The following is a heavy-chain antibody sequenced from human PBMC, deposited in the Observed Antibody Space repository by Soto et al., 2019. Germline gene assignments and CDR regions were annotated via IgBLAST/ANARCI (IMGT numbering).Heavy chain of an antibody. CDR1: GVTFSSYA. CDR3: AKCLIPGAYYYYGMDV. J-gene: IGHJ6*02. Sequence: EVQLLESGGGLVQPGGSLRLSCAASGVTFSSYAMSWVRQAPGKGLEWVSAISGSGGSTYYADSVKGRFTISRDNSKNTLYLQMNSLRAEDPAVYYCAKCLIPGAYYYYGMDVWGQGTTVTVSS. CDR2: ISGSGGST. D-gene: IGHD2-2*02. V-gene: IGHV3-23*01.